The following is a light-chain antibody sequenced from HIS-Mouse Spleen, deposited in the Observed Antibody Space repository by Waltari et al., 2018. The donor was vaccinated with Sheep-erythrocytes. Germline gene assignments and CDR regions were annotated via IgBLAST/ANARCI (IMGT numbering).Light chain of an antibody. J-gene: IGKJ1*01. CDR1: QSLLHSNGYNY. V-gene: IGKV2-28*01. CDR3: MQALQTPRT. CDR2: LGS. Sequence: DIVMTQSPLSLPVTPGEPASISCRSSQSLLHSNGYNYLDCYLRKSGQSPQLLIYLGSNRASGVPDRFSGSGSGTDFTLKISRVEAEDVGVYYCMQALQTPRTFGQGTKVEIK.